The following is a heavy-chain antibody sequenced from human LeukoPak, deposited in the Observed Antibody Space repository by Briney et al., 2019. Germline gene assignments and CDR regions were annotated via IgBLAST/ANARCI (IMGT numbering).Heavy chain of an antibody. V-gene: IGHV3-23*01. J-gene: IGHJ4*02. CDR2: ISGSGGST. CDR1: GFTFSSYA. CDR3: AKSTYCSSTSCLYFDY. D-gene: IGHD2-2*01. Sequence: GGSLRLSCAASGFTFSSYAMSWVRQASGKGLEWVSAISGSGGSTYYADSVKGRFTISRDNSKNTLYLQMSSLGAEDTAVYYCAKSTYCSSTSCLYFDYWGQGTLVTVSS.